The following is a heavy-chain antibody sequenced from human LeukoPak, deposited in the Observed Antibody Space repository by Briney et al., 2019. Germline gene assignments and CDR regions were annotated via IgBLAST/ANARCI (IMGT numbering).Heavy chain of an antibody. CDR3: AKSFGYSRSWFDY. V-gene: IGHV3-23*01. CDR1: GFTFSSYA. CDR2: ISGNGGGT. J-gene: IGHJ4*02. D-gene: IGHD6-13*01. Sequence: QPGGSLRLSCVASGFTFSSYAMSWARQAPGKGLEWVSGISGNGGGTYYADSVKGRFTISRDNSKNTLYLQMNSLRAEDTAVYYCAKSFGYSRSWFDYWGQGTLVTVSS.